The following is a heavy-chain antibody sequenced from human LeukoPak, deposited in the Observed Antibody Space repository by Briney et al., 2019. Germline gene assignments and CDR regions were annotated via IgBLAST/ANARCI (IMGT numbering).Heavy chain of an antibody. CDR1: GFTFSSYS. J-gene: IGHJ5*02. Sequence: GGSLRLSCAASGFTFSSYSMNWVRQAPGKGLEWVSSISSSSSYIYYADSVKGRFTISRDNAKNSLYLQMNSLRAEDTAVYYCARPLAAAGPGNWFAPWGKGTLVTVSS. V-gene: IGHV3-21*01. CDR3: ARPLAAAGPGNWFAP. CDR2: ISSSSSYI. D-gene: IGHD6-13*01.